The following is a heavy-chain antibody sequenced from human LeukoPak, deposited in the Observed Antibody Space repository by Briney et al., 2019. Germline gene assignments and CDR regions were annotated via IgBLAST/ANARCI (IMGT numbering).Heavy chain of an antibody. D-gene: IGHD1-14*01. Sequence: GGSLRLSCAASGFPVSSTYMSWVRQAPGKGLEWVSLIYTGDSTYHADSVKGRFTISRDNSKNTLYLEMNSLRAEDTAVYYCARDFSRSKPYYYGMDVWGQGTTVTVSS. CDR2: IYTGDST. CDR3: ARDFSRSKPYYYGMDV. J-gene: IGHJ6*02. V-gene: IGHV3-53*01. CDR1: GFPVSSTY.